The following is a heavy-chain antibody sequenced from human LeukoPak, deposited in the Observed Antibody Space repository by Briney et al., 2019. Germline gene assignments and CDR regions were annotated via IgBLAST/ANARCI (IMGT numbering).Heavy chain of an antibody. D-gene: IGHD6-13*01. Sequence: SGGSLRLSCAASGFTFSSYPMSWVRQAPGKGLEWVSAISNSGGSTYYADSVKGRFAISRDNSKNTLYLQMNSLRAEDTAVYYCAKVDRGIAAAGDYWGQGTLVTVSS. CDR3: AKVDRGIAAAGDY. CDR2: ISNSGGST. CDR1: GFTFSSYP. V-gene: IGHV3-23*01. J-gene: IGHJ4*02.